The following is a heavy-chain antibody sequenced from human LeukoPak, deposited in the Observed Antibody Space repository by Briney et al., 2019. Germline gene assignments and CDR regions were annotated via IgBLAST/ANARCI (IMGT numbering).Heavy chain of an antibody. CDR2: IYTSGTT. CDR3: ARKSSAYPFDY. V-gene: IGHV4-61*02. CDR1: GGSISSGSYY. D-gene: IGHD3-3*01. J-gene: IGHJ4*02. Sequence: SETLSLTCTVSGGSISSGSYYWSWIRQPAGKGLEWIGRIYTSGTTNYNPSLKSRVTISVDTSKNQFSLKLSSVTAADTAVYYCARKSSAYPFDYWGQGTLVTVPS.